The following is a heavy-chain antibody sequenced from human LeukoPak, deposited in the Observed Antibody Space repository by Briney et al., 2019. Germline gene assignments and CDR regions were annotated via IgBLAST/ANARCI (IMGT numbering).Heavy chain of an antibody. D-gene: IGHD2-2*01. CDR1: GFTFTSYS. J-gene: IGHJ6*02. CDR3: ARALGDQPDYYYGMDV. V-gene: IGHV3-21*01. Sequence: PGGSLRLSCAASGFTFTSYSMTWVRQAPGKGLEWVSAISASGGNTYSADSVTGRFTISRDNADNSLFLQMNSLRAEDTAVYYCARALGDQPDYYYGMDVWGQGTTVTVSS. CDR2: ISASGGNT.